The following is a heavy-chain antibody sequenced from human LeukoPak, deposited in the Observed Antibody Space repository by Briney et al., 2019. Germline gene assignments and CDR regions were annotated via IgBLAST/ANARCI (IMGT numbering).Heavy chain of an antibody. D-gene: IGHD6-19*01. CDR2: IYYSGST. CDR3: ARLFSRGWEYHFGLDV. CDR1: GGSISTDASY. V-gene: IGHV4-39*01. Sequence: SETLSLTCTVSGGSISTDASYWAWIRQPPGKGLEWIGSIYYSGSTYYSASLKSRVTLSVDTSKNQFSLKMSSVTAADTAVFYCARLFSRGWEYHFGLDVWGQGTTVTVS. J-gene: IGHJ6*02.